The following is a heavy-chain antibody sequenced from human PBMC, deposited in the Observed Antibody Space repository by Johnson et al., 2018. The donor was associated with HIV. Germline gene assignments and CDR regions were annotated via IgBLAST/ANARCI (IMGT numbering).Heavy chain of an antibody. V-gene: IGHV3-30*14. J-gene: IGHJ3*02. CDR3: ARAGKWSGDAFDI. CDR2: ISYAGSNK. D-gene: IGHD3-10*01. CDR1: GFTVSNNY. Sequence: QVQLVESGGGLIQPGGSLRLSCAASGFTVSNNYMSWVRQAPGKGLERVVVISYAGSNKSYADSVKGRFTISRDNSKNTLYLQMNSLRAGDTAVYYCARAGKWSGDAFDIWGQGTMVTVSS.